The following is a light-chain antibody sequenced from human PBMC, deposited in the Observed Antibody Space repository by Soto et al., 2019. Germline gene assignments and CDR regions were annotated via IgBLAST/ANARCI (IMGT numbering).Light chain of an antibody. CDR2: WAS. CDR1: QSVLFSSNNKNY. CDR3: QQYYSTPLT. V-gene: IGKV4-1*01. J-gene: IGKJ4*01. Sequence: DIVMTQSPDSLAVSLDERATINCKSSQSVLFSSNNKNYLAWYQQTPEQTPKLLIYWASTRESGVPDRFSSSGAGAEFTLTISSLQAEDVAVYYCQQYYSTPLTYGGGTKV.